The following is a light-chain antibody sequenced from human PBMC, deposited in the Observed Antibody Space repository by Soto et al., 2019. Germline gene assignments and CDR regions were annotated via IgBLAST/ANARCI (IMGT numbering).Light chain of an antibody. J-gene: IGKJ2*01. V-gene: IGKV1-5*01. CDR1: QSISSW. Sequence: DIQMTQSPSPLSASVGDRVTITCRASQSISSWLAWYQQKPGKVPKLLIYDASSLESGVPSRFSGSGSGTEFTLTISSLQPDDFATYYCQQYNSYMYNFGQGTKLEIK. CDR3: QQYNSYMYN. CDR2: DAS.